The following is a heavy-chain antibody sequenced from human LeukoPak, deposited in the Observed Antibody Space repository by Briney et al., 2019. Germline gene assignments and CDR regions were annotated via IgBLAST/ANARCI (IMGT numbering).Heavy chain of an antibody. Sequence: PGGSLRLSCVASGFTFSSYGMHWVRQAPGKGLEWVAVISYDGSNKYYADSVKGRFTISRDNSKNTLYLQMNSLRAEDTAVYYCAKDVGYCSGGSSWCYFDYWGQGTLVTVSS. J-gene: IGHJ4*02. CDR1: GFTFSSYG. CDR2: ISYDGSNK. V-gene: IGHV3-30*18. CDR3: AKDVGYCSGGSSWCYFDY. D-gene: IGHD2-15*01.